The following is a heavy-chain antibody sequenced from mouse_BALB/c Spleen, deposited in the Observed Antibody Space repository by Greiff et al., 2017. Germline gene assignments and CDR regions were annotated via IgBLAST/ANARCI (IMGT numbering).Heavy chain of an antibody. CDR1: GYTFTDYN. CDR2: IYPYNGGT. CDR3: ARPLTGCYAMDY. D-gene: IGHD4-1*01. J-gene: IGHJ4*01. Sequence: VQLQQSGPELVKPGASVKISCKASGYTFTDYNMHWVKQSHGKSLEWIGYIYPYNGGTGYNQKFKSKATLTVDNSSSTAYMELRSLTSEDSAVYYCARPLTGCYAMDYWGQGTSVTVSS. V-gene: IGHV1S29*02.